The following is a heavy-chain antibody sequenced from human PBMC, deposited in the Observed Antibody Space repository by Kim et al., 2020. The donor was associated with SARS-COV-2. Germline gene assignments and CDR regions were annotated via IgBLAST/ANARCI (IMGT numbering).Heavy chain of an antibody. CDR2: ISSSGNYI. V-gene: IGHV3-21*01. Sequence: GGSLRLSCAASGFTFSSYSMNWVRQAPGKGLEWVSSISSSGNYIYNADSVKGRFTISRDNAKNSLFLQMNSLRAEDTAVYYCARDTRRGFDAFDIWGQGTRVTVPS. CDR3: ARDTRRGFDAFDI. J-gene: IGHJ3*02. CDR1: GFTFSSYS.